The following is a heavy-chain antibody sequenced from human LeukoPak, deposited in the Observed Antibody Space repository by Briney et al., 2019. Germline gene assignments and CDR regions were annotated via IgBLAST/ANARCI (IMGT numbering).Heavy chain of an antibody. V-gene: IGHV3-48*01. J-gene: IGHJ4*02. CDR3: ARRMEVVVNPFDY. CDR2: ISSSSSTI. D-gene: IGHD3-22*01. CDR1: RFTFSNYW. Sequence: GGSLRLSCAASRFTFSNYWMHWVRQAPGKGLEWVSYISSSSSTIYYADSVKGRFTISRDNAKNSLYLQMNSLRAEDTAVYYCARRMEVVVNPFDYWGQGTLVTVSS.